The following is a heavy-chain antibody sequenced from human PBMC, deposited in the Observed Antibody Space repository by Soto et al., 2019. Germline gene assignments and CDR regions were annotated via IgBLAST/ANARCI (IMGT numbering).Heavy chain of an antibody. CDR3: ARGQEYLGAFDI. CDR2: MNPNSGKT. V-gene: IGHV1-8*01. J-gene: IGHJ3*02. CDR1: GYTFISYD. Sequence: QVQLVQSGPELKKPGPSVKASCKASGYTFISYDFNGVRQAPGKGFEWMGWMNPNSGKTGYAQKFQGRVTMTRNTSISTAYMELSSLRSEDTAVYYCARGQEYLGAFDIWGQGTMVTVSS.